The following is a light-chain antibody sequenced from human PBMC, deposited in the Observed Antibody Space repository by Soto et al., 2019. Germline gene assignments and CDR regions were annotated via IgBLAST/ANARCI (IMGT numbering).Light chain of an antibody. CDR1: SSDGGSYNL. V-gene: IGLV2-23*01. J-gene: IGLJ2*01. CDR3: CSYAGSSTVV. CDR2: EGS. Sequence: QSVLTQPASVSGSPGQSITISCTGTSSDGGSYNLVSWYQQHPGKAPKLMIYEGSKRPSGVSNRFSGSKSGNTASLTISGLQAEDEADYYCCSYAGSSTVVFGGGTQLTVL.